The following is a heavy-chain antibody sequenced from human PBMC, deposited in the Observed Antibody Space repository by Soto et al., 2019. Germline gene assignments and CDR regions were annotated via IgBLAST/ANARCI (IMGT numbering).Heavy chain of an antibody. Sequence: EVQLVESGGGLVKPGGSLRLSCAASGFTFSSYSMNWVRQAPGKGLEWVSSISSSSSYIYYADSVKGRFTISRDNAKNSLYRQMNSLRAEDTAVYYCARDESYSSSWYYFDYWGQGTLVTVSS. CDR1: GFTFSSYS. J-gene: IGHJ4*02. V-gene: IGHV3-21*01. CDR3: ARDESYSSSWYYFDY. D-gene: IGHD6-13*01. CDR2: ISSSSSYI.